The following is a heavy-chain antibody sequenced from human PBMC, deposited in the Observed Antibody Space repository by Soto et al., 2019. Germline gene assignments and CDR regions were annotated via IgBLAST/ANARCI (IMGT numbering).Heavy chain of an antibody. CDR3: AKGRGGDRTELGN. CDR1: GFTFSIYA. J-gene: IGHJ4*02. Sequence: GGSLRLSCAASGFTFSIYAMSWVRQAPGKGLEWVSGISVSGGSTYYADSVKGRFTISRDNSKNTLYLEMNNLRAEDTAVYYCAKGRGGDRTELGNWGQGTLVTVSS. V-gene: IGHV3-23*01. D-gene: IGHD2-21*01. CDR2: ISVSGGST.